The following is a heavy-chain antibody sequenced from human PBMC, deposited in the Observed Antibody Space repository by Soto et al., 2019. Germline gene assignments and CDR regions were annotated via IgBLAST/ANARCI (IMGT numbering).Heavy chain of an antibody. J-gene: IGHJ6*02. CDR2: IIPIFGTA. V-gene: IGHV1-69*13. Sequence: ASVKVSCKASGGTFSSYAISWVRQAPGQGLEWMGGIIPIFGTANYAQKFQGRVTITADESTSTAYMELSSLRSEDTAVYYCASRSSSGNYYYGMDVWGQGTTVTVSS. CDR1: GGTFSSYA. D-gene: IGHD6-6*01. CDR3: ASRSSSGNYYYGMDV.